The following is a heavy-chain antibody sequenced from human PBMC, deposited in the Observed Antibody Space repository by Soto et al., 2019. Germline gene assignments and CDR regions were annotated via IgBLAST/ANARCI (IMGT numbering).Heavy chain of an antibody. CDR1: GYTFTMYG. Sequence: SVKVSGKASGYTFTMYGISCVRQSGLRGRDGMGCISAYNGNTNYAQKLQGRVTMTTDTSTSTAYMELRSLRSDDTAVYYCASTSGEEKRLLWFGELLYGGMDVWGQGTTVTVSS. J-gene: IGHJ6*02. CDR3: ASTSGEEKRLLWFGELLYGGMDV. D-gene: IGHD3-10*01. CDR2: ISAYNGNT. V-gene: IGHV1-18*01.